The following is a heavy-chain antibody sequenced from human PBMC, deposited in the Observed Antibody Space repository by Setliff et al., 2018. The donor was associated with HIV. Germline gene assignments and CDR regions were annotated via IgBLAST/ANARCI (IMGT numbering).Heavy chain of an antibody. CDR1: GFTSSDYW. V-gene: IGHV3-74*01. CDR3: ARDVVLGSGSIDS. J-gene: IGHJ4*02. Sequence: GGSLRLSCAASGFTSSDYWMHWIRQAPGEGLVWVSRIRGDGTHTDYADSVRGRFTMSRDNAKNTVYLQMNDLRVEDTAVYFCARDVVLGSGSIDSWGQGTLVTV. D-gene: IGHD3-10*01. CDR2: IRGDGTHT.